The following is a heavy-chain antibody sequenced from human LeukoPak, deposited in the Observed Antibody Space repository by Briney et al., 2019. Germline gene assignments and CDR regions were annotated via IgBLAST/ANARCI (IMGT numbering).Heavy chain of an antibody. CDR3: ASYGDYDGVISY. CDR1: GFTFSDHY. V-gene: IGHV3-72*01. CDR2: TRNKANSYTT. D-gene: IGHD4-17*01. Sequence: LPGGSLRLSCAASGFTFSDHYMDWVRQAPGKGLEWVGRTRNKANSYTTEYAASVKGRFTISRDDSKNSLYLQMNSLKTEDTAVYYCASYGDYDGVISYWGQGTLVTVSS. J-gene: IGHJ4*02.